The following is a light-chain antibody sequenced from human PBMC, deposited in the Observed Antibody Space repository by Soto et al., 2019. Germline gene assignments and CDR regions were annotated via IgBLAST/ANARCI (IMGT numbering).Light chain of an antibody. CDR3: SSYSGTNNVV. V-gene: IGLV2-8*01. CDR2: EVT. J-gene: IGLJ2*01. CDR1: SSDVGGYNY. Sequence: QSALTQPPSASGSPGQSVTTSCTGTSSDVGGYNYVSWYQQHPGKAPKLIIYEVTKRPSGVPDRFSGSKSGNTASLTVSGLQAEDEADYYCSSYSGTNNVVFGGGTKLT.